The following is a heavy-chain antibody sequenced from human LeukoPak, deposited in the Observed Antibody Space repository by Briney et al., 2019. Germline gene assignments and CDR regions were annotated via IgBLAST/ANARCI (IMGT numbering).Heavy chain of an antibody. J-gene: IGHJ4*02. CDR2: ISGTGASP. Sequence: GGSLRLSCAASGFTFNSHALNWVRQTPGKGLEWVSTISGTGASPYYADSVKGRFTISRDNAKNSLYLQMNSLRAEDTAVYYCARYTVAGLDYWGQGTLVTVSS. CDR1: GFTFNSHA. D-gene: IGHD4-23*01. CDR3: ARYTVAGLDY. V-gene: IGHV3-23*01.